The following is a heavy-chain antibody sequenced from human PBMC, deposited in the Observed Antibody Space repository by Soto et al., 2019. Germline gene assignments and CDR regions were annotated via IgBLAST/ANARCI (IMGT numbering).Heavy chain of an antibody. D-gene: IGHD2-21*02. CDR3: ARDVFRCGGDCYDDY. J-gene: IGHJ4*02. Sequence: SETLSLTCTVSGGSISSGDYYWSWIRQPPGKGLEWIGYIYHSGSTYYNPSLKSRVTISVDTSKNTLYLHLNSLRPEDTGLYFCARDVFRCGGDCYDDYWGQGTLVTVSS. CDR2: IYHSGST. V-gene: IGHV4-30-4*02. CDR1: GGSISSGDYY.